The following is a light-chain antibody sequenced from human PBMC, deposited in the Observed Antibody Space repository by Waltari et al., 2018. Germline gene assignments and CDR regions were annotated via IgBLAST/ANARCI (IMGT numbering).Light chain of an antibody. Sequence: DIQMTQSPSSLSASVGDRVTISCQASQDIANYLNWYQQKPGKAPKLLIYLASNLETGVPSRVSGSGSGAYFTFTISSLQPEDIATYYCQHYDNLLLTFGGGTKVEIK. CDR3: QHYDNLLLT. CDR1: QDIANY. CDR2: LAS. V-gene: IGKV1-33*01. J-gene: IGKJ4*01.